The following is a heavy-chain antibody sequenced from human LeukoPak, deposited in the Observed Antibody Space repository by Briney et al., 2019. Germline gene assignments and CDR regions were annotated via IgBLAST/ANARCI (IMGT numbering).Heavy chain of an antibody. D-gene: IGHD6-13*01. CDR1: GGSISSRSCH. Sequence: ASETLSLTCTVSGGSISSRSCHWGWIRQPPGKGLEWIGSINYGGSTYYNPSLQSRITISVDTSKNQLSLKLSSVTATDTAVYYCARRRVAAAGNEFDYWGQGTPVTVSS. CDR3: ARRRVAAAGNEFDY. V-gene: IGHV4-39*01. J-gene: IGHJ4*02. CDR2: INYGGST.